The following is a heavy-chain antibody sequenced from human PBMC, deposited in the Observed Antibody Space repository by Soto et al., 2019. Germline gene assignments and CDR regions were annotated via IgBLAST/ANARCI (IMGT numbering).Heavy chain of an antibody. D-gene: IGHD3-3*01. Sequence: PGKGLEWIGYIYYSGSTYYNPSLKSRVTISVDTSKNQFSLKLSSVTAADTAVYYCAMMYYDFWSGYVDVWGKGTTVTAPQ. V-gene: IGHV4-31*02. CDR3: AMMYYDFWSGYVDV. J-gene: IGHJ6*04. CDR2: IYYSGST.